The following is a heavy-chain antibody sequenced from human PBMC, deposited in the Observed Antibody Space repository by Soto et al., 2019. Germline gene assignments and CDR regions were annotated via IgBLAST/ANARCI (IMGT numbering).Heavy chain of an antibody. CDR3: ARDEYSSSSVDWFDP. CDR2: ISSSSSSYI. V-gene: IGHV3-21*01. J-gene: IGHJ5*02. Sequence: PGGSLRLSCAASGFTFSSYSMNWVRQAPGKGLEWVSSISSSSSSYIYYADSVKGRFTISRDNAKNSLYLQMNSLRAEDTAVYYCARDEYSSSSVDWFDPWGQGTLVTVS. D-gene: IGHD6-6*01. CDR1: GFTFSSYS.